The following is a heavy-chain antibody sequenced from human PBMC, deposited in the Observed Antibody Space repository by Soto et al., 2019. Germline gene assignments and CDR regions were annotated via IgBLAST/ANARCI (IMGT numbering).Heavy chain of an antibody. CDR3: ARVGESREYYDAPAGSRLLCAY. D-gene: IGHD3-3*01. Sequence: VASVKVSCKASGGTFSSYAISWVRQAPGQGLEWMGGIIPIFGTATYAQKFQGRVTITADESTSTAYMELSSLRSEDTAVYYCARVGESREYYDAPAGSRLLCAYRGQGTRVTVCS. V-gene: IGHV1-69*13. CDR1: GGTFSSYA. J-gene: IGHJ4*02. CDR2: IIPIFGTA.